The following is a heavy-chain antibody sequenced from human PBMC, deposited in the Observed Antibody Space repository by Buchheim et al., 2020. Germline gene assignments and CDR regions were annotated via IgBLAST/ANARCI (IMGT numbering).Heavy chain of an antibody. CDR2: ISYDGSNK. J-gene: IGHJ4*02. V-gene: IGHV3-30*18. Sequence: QVQLVESGGGVVQPGRSLRLSCAASGFTFSSYGMHWVRQAPGKGLEWVAVISYDGSNKYYADSVKGRFTISRANSKNTLSLQMNSLRAEDTAVYYCAKGGDGYNKGFDYWGQGTL. D-gene: IGHD5-24*01. CDR3: AKGGDGYNKGFDY. CDR1: GFTFSSYG.